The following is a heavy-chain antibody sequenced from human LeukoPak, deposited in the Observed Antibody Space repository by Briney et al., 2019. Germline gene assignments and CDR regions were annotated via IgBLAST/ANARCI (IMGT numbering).Heavy chain of an antibody. D-gene: IGHD1-1*01. J-gene: IGHJ4*02. Sequence: GSLRLSCAASGFTFSSYWLHWVRQVPGKGLVWVSRINSDGSSTKYADSVKGRFTVSRENAKNTLYLQMNSLRAEDTAVYYCARGGGRLEFDYWGQGSLVTVSA. CDR2: INSDGSST. CDR3: ARGGGRLEFDY. CDR1: GFTFSSYW. V-gene: IGHV3-74*03.